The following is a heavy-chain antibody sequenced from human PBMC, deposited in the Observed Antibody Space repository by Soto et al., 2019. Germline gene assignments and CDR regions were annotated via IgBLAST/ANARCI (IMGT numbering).Heavy chain of an antibody. Sequence: ASVKVFCKASGFTFTSSAVQWVRQARGQRLEWIGWIVVGSGNTNYAQKFQERVTITRDMSTSTAYMELSSLRSEDTAVYYCAEGIIAAADFYYGMDVWGQGTTVNVSS. V-gene: IGHV1-58*01. CDR2: IVVGSGNT. D-gene: IGHD6-13*01. J-gene: IGHJ6*02. CDR3: AEGIIAAADFYYGMDV. CDR1: GFTFTSSA.